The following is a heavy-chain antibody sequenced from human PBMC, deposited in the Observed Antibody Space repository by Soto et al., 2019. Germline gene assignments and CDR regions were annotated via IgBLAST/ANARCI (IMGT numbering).Heavy chain of an antibody. D-gene: IGHD1-20*01. Sequence: QVQLVQSGAEVRNPGASLKVSCKASGYTFIGNYIHWVRQAPGQGLEWMGWMSPSGGDTKFAQRFQGRVTMTRDTSISTAYMELSSLRSDDTAIYYCARADLHNLYYYDAMDVWGQGTMVTVSS. CDR3: ARADLHNLYYYDAMDV. J-gene: IGHJ6*02. CDR1: GYTFIGNY. V-gene: IGHV1-2*02. CDR2: MSPSGGDT.